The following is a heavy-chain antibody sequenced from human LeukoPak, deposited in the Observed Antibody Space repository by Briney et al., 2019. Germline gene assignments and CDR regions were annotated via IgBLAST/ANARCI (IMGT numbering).Heavy chain of an antibody. CDR1: GFTFSSYG. Sequence: PGGSLRLSCAASGFTFSSYGMHWVRQVPGKGLEWVAVISYDGSNKYYADSVKGRFTISRDNSKNTLYLQMNSLRAEDTAVYYCAKDQGGGYYDFWSGYTDWGQGTLVTVSS. J-gene: IGHJ4*02. CDR3: AKDQGGGYYDFWSGYTD. D-gene: IGHD3-3*01. CDR2: ISYDGSNK. V-gene: IGHV3-30*18.